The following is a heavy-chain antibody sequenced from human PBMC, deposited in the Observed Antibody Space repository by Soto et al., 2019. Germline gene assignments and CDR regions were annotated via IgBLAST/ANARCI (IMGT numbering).Heavy chain of an antibody. D-gene: IGHD7-27*01. CDR3: VRDLLGSGGHFDY. CDR2: IWYDGSNT. Sequence: PGGSLRLSCAASGFIFSSFGMHWVRQAPGKGLEWVAHIWYDGSNTYYADSVKGRFTISRDNSRNTVYLQMNSLRAEDTAAYHCVRDLLGSGGHFDYWGQGTPVTVSS. J-gene: IGHJ4*02. V-gene: IGHV3-33*01. CDR1: GFIFSSFG.